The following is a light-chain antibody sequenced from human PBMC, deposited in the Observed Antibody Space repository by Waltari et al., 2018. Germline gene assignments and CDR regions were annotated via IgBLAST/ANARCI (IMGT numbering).Light chain of an antibody. CDR1: SSNIGRYS. CDR2: NSH. V-gene: IGLV1-44*01. Sequence: QSVLTQPPSASGTPGQRVTMSCSGSSSNIGRYSVNWYQQLPGTAPKLLIYNSHQRPSGVPDRFSGSKSGTSASLAVSGLLSEDEGDYYCAVWDDSLNGPVFGRGTKLTVL. CDR3: AVWDDSLNGPV. J-gene: IGLJ3*02.